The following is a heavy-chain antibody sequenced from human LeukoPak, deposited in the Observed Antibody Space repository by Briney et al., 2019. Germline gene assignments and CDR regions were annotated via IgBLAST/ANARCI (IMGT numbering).Heavy chain of an antibody. CDR3: ARDQATLGGGLDS. Sequence: GSLRLSCAASGFSVSGTHMSWVRQAPGKGLEWVSAIYTGGTTYYADSVKGRFTISRDSSKNTLFLQLNSLRAEDTAVYYCARDQATLGGGLDSWGQGTLVTVSS. CDR2: IYTGGTT. D-gene: IGHD3-16*01. CDR1: GFSVSGTH. V-gene: IGHV3-53*01. J-gene: IGHJ4*02.